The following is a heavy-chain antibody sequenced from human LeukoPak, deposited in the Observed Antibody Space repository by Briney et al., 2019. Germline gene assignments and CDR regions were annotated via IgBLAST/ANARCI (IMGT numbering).Heavy chain of an antibody. Sequence: PSETLSLTCSVSDDSITMYYWTWIRQPPGKGLEWIGYVDHTGSTNFNPSLNGRVSISRDTTKNLFSLRLKSVTAADTAVYFCARGRVSSSTWYSTYYYYFYMDVWGKGTTVTVSS. V-gene: IGHV4-59*01. CDR1: DDSITMYY. CDR3: ARGRVSSSTWYSTYYYYFYMDV. J-gene: IGHJ6*03. D-gene: IGHD1-1*01. CDR2: VDHTGST.